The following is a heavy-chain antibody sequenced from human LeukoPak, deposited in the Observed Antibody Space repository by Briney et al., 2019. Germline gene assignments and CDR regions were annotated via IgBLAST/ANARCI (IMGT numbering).Heavy chain of an antibody. Sequence: GGSLRLSCVASGFTFSNSWMHWVRQAPGKGLVWVARINSDGSSTTYADSVKGRFTISRDNAKNTLYLQMNSLRAEDTAVYYCARGYNYYDSSGYYPWGQGTLVTVSS. V-gene: IGHV3-74*03. CDR2: INSDGSST. J-gene: IGHJ5*02. D-gene: IGHD3-22*01. CDR3: ARGYNYYDSSGYYP. CDR1: GFTFSNSW.